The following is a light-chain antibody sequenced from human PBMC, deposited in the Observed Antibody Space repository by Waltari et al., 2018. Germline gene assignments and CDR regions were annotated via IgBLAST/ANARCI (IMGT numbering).Light chain of an antibody. J-gene: IGLJ2*01. Sequence: QSVLTQPPSASGTPGQRVTISCSGSSSNIGKNTVNWYQQLPGTAPKLFIYFNVQRPSGVPDRFSGSKSGTSASLAISGLQSEDEADFHCAVWDDSLNGLIFGGGTKLTVL. CDR1: SSNIGKNT. V-gene: IGLV1-44*01. CDR2: FNV. CDR3: AVWDDSLNGLI.